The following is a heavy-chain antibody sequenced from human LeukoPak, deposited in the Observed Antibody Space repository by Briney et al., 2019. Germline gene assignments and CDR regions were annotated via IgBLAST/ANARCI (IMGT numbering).Heavy chain of an antibody. CDR1: GGSIKNYY. CDR3: ARAEQWLVDY. CDR2: ISTSGST. Sequence: ASETLSLTCTVSGGSIKNYYWSWIRQPAGKGLEWIGRISTSGSTKYNPSLKSRVTMSVDTSKNRFSLKLNSVTAADTAVYYCARAEQWLVDYWGQGTLVTVSS. J-gene: IGHJ4*02. D-gene: IGHD6-19*01. V-gene: IGHV4-4*07.